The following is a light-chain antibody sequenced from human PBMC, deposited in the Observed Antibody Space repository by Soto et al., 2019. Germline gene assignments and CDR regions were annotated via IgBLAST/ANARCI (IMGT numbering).Light chain of an antibody. V-gene: IGKV3-20*01. CDR1: QSVSNNY. Sequence: EIVLSQSPGTLSLSPGERATLSCRASQSVSNNYLAWYQQKPGQAPRLLIYGASNRATGIPDRFSGSGSGTDFTLTISRLEPEDFAVYYCQQYSSLWTFGQGTKVDIK. CDR2: GAS. CDR3: QQYSSLWT. J-gene: IGKJ1*01.